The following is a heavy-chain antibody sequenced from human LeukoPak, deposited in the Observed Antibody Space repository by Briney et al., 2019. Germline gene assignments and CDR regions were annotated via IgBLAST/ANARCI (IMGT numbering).Heavy chain of an antibody. CDR1: GFTVSSNY. CDR3: ASNPVRASGSYPMRYFDWYYYYYGMDV. J-gene: IGHJ6*02. CDR2: IYSGGGT. V-gene: IGHV3-66*01. D-gene: IGHD3-9*01. Sequence: GGSLRLSCAASGFTVSSNYMSWVRQAPGKGLEWVSVIYSGGGTYYADSVKGRSTISRDNSKNTLYLQMNSLRAEDTAVYYCASNPVRASGSYPMRYFDWYYYYYGMDVWGQGTTVTVSS.